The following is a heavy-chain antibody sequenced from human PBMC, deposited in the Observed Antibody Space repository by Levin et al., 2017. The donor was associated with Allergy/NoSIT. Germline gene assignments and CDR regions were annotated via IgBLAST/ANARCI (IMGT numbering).Heavy chain of an antibody. J-gene: IGHJ4*02. CDR3: TKVVSGGHFDR. Sequence: RPSETLSLTCAVSGGSVINAYWTWIRQPPGKTLEWLGWVHNSESPRYNPSLNNRLTMSVDPSKSQVSLQLTSVTPADTATYYCTKVVSGGHFDRWGQGTLVTVSA. V-gene: IGHV4-59*02. D-gene: IGHD3-10*01. CDR2: VHNSESP. CDR1: GGSVINAY.